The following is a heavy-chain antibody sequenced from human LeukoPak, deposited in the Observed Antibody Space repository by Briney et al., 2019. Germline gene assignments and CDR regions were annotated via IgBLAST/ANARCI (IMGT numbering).Heavy chain of an antibody. CDR1: GGSISSYY. CDR2: IYYSGST. D-gene: IGHD6-6*01. J-gene: IGHJ5*02. CDR3: ARDIEYSRSSNWFDP. V-gene: IGHV4-59*12. Sequence: SETLSLTCTVSGGSISSYYWSWIRQPPGKGLEWIGYIYYSGSTNYNPSLKSRVTISVDTSKNQFSLKLSSVTAADTAVYYCARDIEYSRSSNWFDPWGQGTLVTVSS.